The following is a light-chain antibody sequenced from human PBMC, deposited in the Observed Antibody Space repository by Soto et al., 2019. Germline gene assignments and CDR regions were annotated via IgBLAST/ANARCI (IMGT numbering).Light chain of an antibody. CDR1: QSVSSSY. CDR2: GAS. V-gene: IGKV3-20*01. Sequence: EIVLTQFPGTLSLSPGERATLSCRASQSVSSSYLAWYQQKPGQAPRLLIYGASSRATGIPDRFSGSGSGTDFTLTISRLEPEDFAVYYCQQYGSPRGTFGQGTRLEIK. CDR3: QQYGSPRGT. J-gene: IGKJ5*01.